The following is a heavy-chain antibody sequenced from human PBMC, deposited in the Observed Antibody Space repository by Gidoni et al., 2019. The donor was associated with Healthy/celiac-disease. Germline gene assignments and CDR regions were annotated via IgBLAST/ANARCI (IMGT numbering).Heavy chain of an antibody. J-gene: IGHJ5*02. D-gene: IGHD3-3*01. CDR2: IYYSGST. Sequence: QLQLQESGPGLVKPSETLSLTCTVSGGSISSSSYYWGWIRHPPGKGLGWIGSIYYSGSTYYNPSLKSRVTISVDTSKNQFSLKLSSVTAADTAVYYCARHASIFGVVKKDWFDPWGQGTLVTVSS. CDR1: GGSISSSSYY. V-gene: IGHV4-39*01. CDR3: ARHASIFGVVKKDWFDP.